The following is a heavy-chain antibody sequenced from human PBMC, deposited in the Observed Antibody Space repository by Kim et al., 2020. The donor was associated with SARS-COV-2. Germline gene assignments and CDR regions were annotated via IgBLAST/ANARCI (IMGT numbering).Heavy chain of an antibody. V-gene: IGHV3-23*01. Sequence: GGSLRLSCAASGFTFSSYAMSWVRQAPGKGLEWVSAISGSGGSTYYADSVKGRFTISRDNSKNTLYLQMNSLRAEDTAVYYCAKGGSGYTRTRNDYWGQGTLVTVSS. J-gene: IGHJ4*02. CDR3: AKGGSGYTRTRNDY. D-gene: IGHD3-22*01. CDR1: GFTFSSYA. CDR2: ISGSGGST.